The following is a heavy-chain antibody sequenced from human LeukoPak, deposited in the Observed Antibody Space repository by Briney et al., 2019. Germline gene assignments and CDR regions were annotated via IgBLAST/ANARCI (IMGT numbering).Heavy chain of an antibody. CDR2: ISSSGSTI. V-gene: IGHV3-11*01. Sequence: GGSLRLSCAASGFTFSDYYMSWIRQAPGKGLEWVSYISSSGSTIYYADSVKGRFTISRDNAKNSLYLQMNSLRAEDTAVYYCARDRYYDSSGYVVDYWGQGTLVTVSS. CDR1: GFTFSDYY. J-gene: IGHJ4*02. CDR3: ARDRYYDSSGYVVDY. D-gene: IGHD3-22*01.